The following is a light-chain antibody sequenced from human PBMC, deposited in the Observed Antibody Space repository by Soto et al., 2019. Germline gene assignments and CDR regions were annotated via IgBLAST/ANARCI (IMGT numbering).Light chain of an antibody. CDR2: EVS. CDR3: SSDTSSVYVA. Sequence: QSVLTQPASVSGSPGQSITISCTGPSSDVGGYNFVSWYQQHPGKAPKLIIYEVSNRPSGVSNRFSGSKSGNTASLTISGLQAEDEADYYCSSDTSSVYVAFGGGTKVTVL. CDR1: SSDVGGYNF. V-gene: IGLV2-14*01. J-gene: IGLJ2*01.